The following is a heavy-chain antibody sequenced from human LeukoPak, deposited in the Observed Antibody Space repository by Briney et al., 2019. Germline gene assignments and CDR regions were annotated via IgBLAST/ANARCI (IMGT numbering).Heavy chain of an antibody. CDR2: IKQDGREK. V-gene: IGHV3-7*01. CDR3: ARDFKAVARWDFDY. J-gene: IGHJ4*02. Sequence: GGSLSLSCLASGFTFSSYWMSWVRQAPGKVLEWVANIKQDGREKYYVDSVKGRFTISRENANNSLYLQMNSLRAEDTAVYYCARDFKAVARWDFDYWGQGTLVTVSS. CDR1: GFTFSSYW. D-gene: IGHD6-19*01.